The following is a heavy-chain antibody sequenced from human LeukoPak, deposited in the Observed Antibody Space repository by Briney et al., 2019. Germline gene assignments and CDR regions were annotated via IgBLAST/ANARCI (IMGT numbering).Heavy chain of an antibody. CDR2: IKEDGSVR. CDR1: AFIFSGHW. J-gene: IGHJ6*02. CDR3: VKTSSGSYSYYYYYGMDV. Sequence: GGSLRLSCEGSAFIFSGHWMNWVRQTPGKGLEWVASIKEDGSVRQYVDSVKGRFSISRDNTKGSLFLQLDSLRAEDTAVYYCVKTSSGSYSYYYYYGMDVWGQGTTVTVSS. V-gene: IGHV3-7*03. D-gene: IGHD1-26*01.